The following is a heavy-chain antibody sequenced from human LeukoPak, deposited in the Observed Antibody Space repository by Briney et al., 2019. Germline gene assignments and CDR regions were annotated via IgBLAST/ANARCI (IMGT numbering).Heavy chain of an antibody. V-gene: IGHV1-46*01. J-gene: IGHJ6*02. D-gene: IGHD6-13*01. CDR1: GYTFTSYY. CDR2: INPSGGST. Sequence: GASVKVSCKASGYTFTSYYMHWVRQAPRQGLEWMGIINPSGGSTSYAQKFQGRVTMTRDTPTSTVYMELSSLRSEGTAVYYCARAGIAAAARYYGMDVWGQGTTVTVSS. CDR3: ARAGIAAAARYYGMDV.